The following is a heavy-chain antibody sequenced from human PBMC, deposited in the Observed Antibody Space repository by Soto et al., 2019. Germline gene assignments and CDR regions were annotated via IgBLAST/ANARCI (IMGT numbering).Heavy chain of an antibody. D-gene: IGHD2-15*01. J-gene: IGHJ4*02. CDR2: ISGDGRTT. V-gene: IGHV3-74*01. CDR3: ARGVPNCSSSSCYFDF. Sequence: GGSLRLSCAASGFSFSSHWMNWVRQAPGKGLVWVSRISGDGRTTSHADSVKGRITISRDNAKNTLYLQMNSLRVEDTAVYYCARGVPNCSSSSCYFDFWRQGILVTVSS. CDR1: GFSFSSHW.